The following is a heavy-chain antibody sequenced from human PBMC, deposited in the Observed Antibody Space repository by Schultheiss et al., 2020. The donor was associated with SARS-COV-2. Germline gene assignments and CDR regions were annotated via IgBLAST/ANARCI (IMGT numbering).Heavy chain of an antibody. J-gene: IGHJ5*02. CDR2: IWYDGSNK. Sequence: GGSLRLSCAASGFTFSSYGMHWVRQAPGKGLEWVAVIWYDGSNKYYADSVKGRFTISRDNSKNTLYLQMNSLRAEDTAVYYCARAGGYTSFDPWGQATLVTVSS. D-gene: IGHD5-24*01. CDR1: GFTFSSYG. V-gene: IGHV3-33*08. CDR3: ARAGGYTSFDP.